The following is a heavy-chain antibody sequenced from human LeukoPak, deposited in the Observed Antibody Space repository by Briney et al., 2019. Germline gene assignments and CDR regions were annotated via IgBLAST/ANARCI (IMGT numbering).Heavy chain of an antibody. D-gene: IGHD3-22*01. CDR1: GFTFSSNY. CDR3: ARDIAYDSSGYYSPHFDY. J-gene: IGHJ4*02. V-gene: IGHV3-53*01. CDR2: IYSGDST. Sequence: GGSLRLSCAASGFTFSSNYMSWVRQAPGKGLEWVSVIYSGDSTYYADSVKGRFTISRDNSKNTLYLQMNSLRAEDTAVYYCARDIAYDSSGYYSPHFDYWGQGTLVTVSS.